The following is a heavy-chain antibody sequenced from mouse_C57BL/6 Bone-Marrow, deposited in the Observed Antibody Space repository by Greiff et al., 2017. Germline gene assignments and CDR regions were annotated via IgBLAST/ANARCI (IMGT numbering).Heavy chain of an antibody. CDR3: ARVRYYGSRSYWYFDV. Sequence: QVHVKQSGAELARPGASVKLSCKASGYTFTSYGISWVKQRTGQGLEWIGEIYPRSGNTYYNEKFKGKATLTADKSSSTAYMELRSLTSEDSAVYFCARVRYYGSRSYWYFDVWGTGTTVTVSS. CDR1: GYTFTSYG. V-gene: IGHV1-81*01. D-gene: IGHD1-1*01. CDR2: IYPRSGNT. J-gene: IGHJ1*03.